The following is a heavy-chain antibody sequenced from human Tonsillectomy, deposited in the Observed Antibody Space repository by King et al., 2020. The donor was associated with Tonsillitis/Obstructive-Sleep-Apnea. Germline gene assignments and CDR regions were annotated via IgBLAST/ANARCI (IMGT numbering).Heavy chain of an antibody. J-gene: IGHJ4*02. D-gene: IGHD2-15*01. Sequence: VQLQQWGAGLLKPSETLSLTCAVYGGSFSGYYWSWIRQPPGKGLEWIGEINHSGSTNYNPSLKSRVTISVDTSKNQFSLKLSPVTAADTAVYYCASGRALGYCSGGSCYSGDLFDYWGQGTLVTVSS. V-gene: IGHV4-34*01. CDR3: ASGRALGYCSGGSCYSGDLFDY. CDR2: INHSGST. CDR1: GGSFSGYY.